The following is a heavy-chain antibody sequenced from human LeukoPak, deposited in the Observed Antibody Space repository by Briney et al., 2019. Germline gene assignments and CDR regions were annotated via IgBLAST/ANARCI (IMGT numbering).Heavy chain of an antibody. V-gene: IGHV3-30*18. Sequence: GGSLGLSCAAYGFTFSSYDMHWDRQAPGKGLEWVAVISYDGSNKYYADSVKGRFTISRDNSKNTLYLQMNSLRAEDTAVYYCAKDGGYSYGYSAFDIWGQGAMVTVSS. CDR1: GFTFSSYD. CDR3: AKDGGYSYGYSAFDI. D-gene: IGHD5-18*01. CDR2: ISYDGSNK. J-gene: IGHJ3*02.